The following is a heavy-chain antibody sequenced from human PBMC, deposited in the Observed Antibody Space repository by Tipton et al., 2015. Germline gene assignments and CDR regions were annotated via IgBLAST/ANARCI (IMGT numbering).Heavy chain of an antibody. CDR2: ISGSGGST. J-gene: IGHJ6*02. CDR3: AKDKSTAWPYYYGMDV. CDR1: GFTFSNFA. Sequence: SLRLSCAASGFTFSNFAMSWVRQAPGRGLEWVSTISGSGGSTYYADSVKGRFTISRDNSNNTLYLHMHSLRAEDTAVYYCAKDKSTAWPYYYGMDVWGQGTTVTVSS. V-gene: IGHV3-23*01.